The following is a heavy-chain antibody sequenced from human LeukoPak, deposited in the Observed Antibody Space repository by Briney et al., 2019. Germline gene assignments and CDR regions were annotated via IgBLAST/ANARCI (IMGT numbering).Heavy chain of an antibody. CDR2: ISAYNGNT. CDR3: ARGPLWFGAGNWFDP. Sequence: ASVKVSCKASGYTFTSYGISWVRQAPGQGLEWMGWISAYNGNTNYAQKLQGRVTMTTDTSTSTAYMELRSLRSDDTAVYYCARGPLWFGAGNWFDPWGQGTLVTVSS. V-gene: IGHV1-18*01. CDR1: GYTFTSYG. D-gene: IGHD3-10*01. J-gene: IGHJ5*02.